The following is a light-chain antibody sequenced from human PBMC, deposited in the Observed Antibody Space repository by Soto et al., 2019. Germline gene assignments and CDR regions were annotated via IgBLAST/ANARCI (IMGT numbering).Light chain of an antibody. CDR1: SGDVGNYNL. J-gene: IGLJ7*01. V-gene: IGLV2-23*01. CDR2: EDD. CDR3: CLYLGGTSV. Sequence: QSALTQPASVSGSPGQSITISGSGVSGDVGNYNLVSWYQQYPGTAPALLIYEDDKQPSGVSNRFSGSKSDSMASLTISGLQAEDEADYYCCLYLGGTSVFGGGTQRTVL.